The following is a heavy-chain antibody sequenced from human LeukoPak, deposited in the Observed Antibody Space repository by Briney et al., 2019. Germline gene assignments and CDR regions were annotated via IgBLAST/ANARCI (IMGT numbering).Heavy chain of an antibody. CDR1: GGSISSTTYY. CDR2: IFNTGST. CDR3: ARESPYGSGSNFDY. Sequence: PSETLSLTCTVSGGSISSTTYYWVWIRQPPGKGLEWIGSIFNTGSTYYNPSLKSRVTISLDTSKTQFSLKLTSVTAADTAVYYCARESPYGSGSNFDYWGQGTLVTVSS. V-gene: IGHV4-39*07. J-gene: IGHJ4*02. D-gene: IGHD3-10*01.